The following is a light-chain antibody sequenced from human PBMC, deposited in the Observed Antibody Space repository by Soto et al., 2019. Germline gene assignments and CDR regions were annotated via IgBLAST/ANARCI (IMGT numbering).Light chain of an antibody. CDR2: DAS. CDR1: QSVDST. J-gene: IGKJ2*01. CDR3: QQYHKWPPYT. Sequence: EIVMTQSPATLSVSPGETAALSCRASQSVDSTLAWYQQKPGQAPRLLIYDASTRATGIPARFSGSGSGTEFTLTISRLQSEDFAVYFCQQYHKWPPYTFGQGTELEIK. V-gene: IGKV3-15*01.